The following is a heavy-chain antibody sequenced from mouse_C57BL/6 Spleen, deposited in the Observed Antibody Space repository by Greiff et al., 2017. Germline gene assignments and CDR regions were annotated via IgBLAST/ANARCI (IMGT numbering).Heavy chain of an antibody. V-gene: IGHV5-4*03. CDR2: ISDGGSYT. D-gene: IGHD1-1*01. CDR3: ASLPYYYGSTWFAY. Sequence: EVKLVESGGGLVKPGGSLKLSCAASGFTFSSYAMSWVRQTPEKRLEWVATISDGGSYTYYPDNVKGRFTISRDNAKNNLYLQMSHLKSEDTAMYYCASLPYYYGSTWFAYWGQGTLVTVAA. CDR1: GFTFSSYA. J-gene: IGHJ3*01.